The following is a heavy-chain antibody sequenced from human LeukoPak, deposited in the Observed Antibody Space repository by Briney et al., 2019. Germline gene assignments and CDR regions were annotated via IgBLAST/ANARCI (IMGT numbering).Heavy chain of an antibody. D-gene: IGHD4-23*01. Sequence: GGSLRLSCAASGFTFSTYAMSWVRQAPGKGLEWVSTISGGGRSTFYADSVKGRFTITRDNAKNTLYLQMNSLRAEDTAVYYCAKADSCGGNSQLFDYWGQGTLVTVSS. CDR1: GFTFSTYA. CDR2: ISGGGRST. V-gene: IGHV3-23*01. CDR3: AKADSCGGNSQLFDY. J-gene: IGHJ4*02.